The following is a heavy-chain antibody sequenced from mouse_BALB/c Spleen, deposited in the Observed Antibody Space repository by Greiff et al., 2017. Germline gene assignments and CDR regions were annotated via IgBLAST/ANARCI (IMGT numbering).Heavy chain of an antibody. D-gene: IGHD4-1*01. J-gene: IGHJ1*01. V-gene: IGHV5-12-2*01. CDR2: ISNGGGST. CDR1: GFTFSSYT. Sequence: EVKLMESGGGLVQPGGSLKLSCAASGFTFSSYTMSWVRQTPEKRLEWVAYISNGGGSTYYPDTVKGRFTISRDNAKNTLYLQMSSLKSEDTAMYYCARNWDWYFDVWGAGTTVTVSS. CDR3: ARNWDWYFDV.